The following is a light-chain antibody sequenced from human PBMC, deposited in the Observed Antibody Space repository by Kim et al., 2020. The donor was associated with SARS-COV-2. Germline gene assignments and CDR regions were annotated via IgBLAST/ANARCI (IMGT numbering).Light chain of an antibody. V-gene: IGKV1-39*01. CDR2: AAS. Sequence: DIQMTQSPSSLSASVGDRVTITCRTTQSISSHLNWYQQKPGRAPKLLIYAASTLQGGVPSRFSGSGSETDFTLTISSLQPEDFATYFCQQSYSTPFTFGPGTKVDIK. J-gene: IGKJ3*01. CDR1: QSISSH. CDR3: QQSYSTPFT.